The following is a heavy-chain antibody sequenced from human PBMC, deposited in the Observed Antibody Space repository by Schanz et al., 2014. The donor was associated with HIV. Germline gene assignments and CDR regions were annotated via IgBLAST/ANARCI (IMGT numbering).Heavy chain of an antibody. CDR1: GFTFSSYG. CDR2: ISYDGSKK. V-gene: IGHV3-30*18. Sequence: VQLVESGGGVVQPGRSLRLSCAASGFTFSSYGMHWVRQAPGKGLEWVAVISYDGSKKYYADSVKGRFTISRDNSKNTLYLQMNSLRAEDTALYYCAKAKSPWTFYYYGMDVWGQGTTVTVSS. CDR3: AKAKSPWTFYYYGMDV. J-gene: IGHJ6*02.